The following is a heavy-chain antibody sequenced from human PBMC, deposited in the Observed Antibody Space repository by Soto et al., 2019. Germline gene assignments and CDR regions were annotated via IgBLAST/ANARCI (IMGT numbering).Heavy chain of an antibody. CDR1: GYTFTTYD. CDR2: MNPKNNNT. J-gene: IGHJ4*02. Sequence: QVQLVQSGAELKKPGASVKVSCKASGYTFTTYDINWVRQASGQGLEWMGWMNPKNNNTGYAPKFQGRATMTVNTSIRTAYIELNSLISEDTAVYCCAVGGTQLEHWGQGTLVTVSS. D-gene: IGHD2-15*01. V-gene: IGHV1-8*01. CDR3: AVGGTQLEH.